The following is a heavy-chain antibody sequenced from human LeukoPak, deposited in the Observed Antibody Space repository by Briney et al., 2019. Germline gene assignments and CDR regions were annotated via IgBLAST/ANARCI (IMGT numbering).Heavy chain of an antibody. Sequence: PSETLSLTCAVYGGSFSGYYWSWIRQPPGKGLEWIGEINHSGSTNYNPSLKSRVTISVDTSKNQFSPKLSSVTAADTAVYYCATSRTGFDPWGQGTLVTVSS. V-gene: IGHV4-34*09. CDR1: GGSFSGYY. J-gene: IGHJ5*02. CDR3: ATSRTGFDP. CDR2: INHSGST.